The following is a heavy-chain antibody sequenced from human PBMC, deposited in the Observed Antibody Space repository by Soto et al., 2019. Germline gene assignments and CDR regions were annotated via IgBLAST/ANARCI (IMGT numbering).Heavy chain of an antibody. J-gene: IGHJ6*02. CDR1: GVTFSSYS. D-gene: IGHD6-13*01. Sequence: GGFLRLSCAASGVTFSSYSMNWVRQAPGKGLEWVSSISSSSSYIYYADSVKGRFTISRDNAKNSLYLQMNSLRAEDTAVYYCARERGTAAGSTKTYYYYYGMDVWGQGTTVTVSS. CDR3: ARERGTAAGSTKTYYYYYGMDV. CDR2: ISSSSSYI. V-gene: IGHV3-21*01.